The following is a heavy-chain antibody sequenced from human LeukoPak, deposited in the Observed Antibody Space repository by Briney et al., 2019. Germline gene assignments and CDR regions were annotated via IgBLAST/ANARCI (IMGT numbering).Heavy chain of an antibody. Sequence: GGSLRLSCAASGFTFSSYAMSWVRQAPGKGLEWVSAISGSGGSTYYADSVKGRFTISRDNSKSTLYLQMNSLRAEDTAVYYCATRPPLYGDPYYFDYWGQGTLVTVSS. V-gene: IGHV3-23*01. D-gene: IGHD4-17*01. CDR2: ISGSGGST. J-gene: IGHJ4*02. CDR3: ATRPPLYGDPYYFDY. CDR1: GFTFSSYA.